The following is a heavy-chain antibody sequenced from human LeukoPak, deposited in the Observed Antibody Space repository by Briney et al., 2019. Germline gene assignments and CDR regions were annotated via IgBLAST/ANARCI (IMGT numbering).Heavy chain of an antibody. Sequence: GGSLSLSCAASGFTFSSYAMSWVRQAPGKRLEWVSAISGSGGSTYYADSVKGRFTISRDNSKNTLYLQMNSLRAEDTAVYYCAKDSDYYGSGGYFDYWGQGNLVTVSS. D-gene: IGHD3-10*01. CDR3: AKDSDYYGSGGYFDY. V-gene: IGHV3-23*01. CDR1: GFTFSSYA. CDR2: ISGSGGST. J-gene: IGHJ4*02.